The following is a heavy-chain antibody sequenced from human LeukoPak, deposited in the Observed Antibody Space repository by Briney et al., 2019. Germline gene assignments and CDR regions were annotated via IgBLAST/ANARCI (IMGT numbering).Heavy chain of an antibody. D-gene: IGHD2-15*01. V-gene: IGHV4-34*01. CDR3: ARGRGSNCSGGSCYRTDAFDI. J-gene: IGHJ3*02. CDR1: GGSFSGYY. CDR2: INHSGST. Sequence: SETLSLTCAVYGGSFSGYYWSWIRQPPGKGLEWIGEINHSGSTNYNPSLKSRVTISVDTSKNQFSLKLSSVTAADTAVYYCARGRGSNCSGGSCYRTDAFDIWCQGTMVTVSS.